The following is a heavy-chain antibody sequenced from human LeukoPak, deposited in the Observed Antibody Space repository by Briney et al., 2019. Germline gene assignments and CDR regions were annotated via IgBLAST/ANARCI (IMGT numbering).Heavy chain of an antibody. CDR1: GFTFSSYA. V-gene: IGHV3-64*01. CDR2: ISSSGVST. Sequence: GGSLRLSCAASGFTFSSYAMHWVRQAPGKGLEYVSAISSSGVSTYYANSVKGRFTISRDNSKNTLFLQMGSLRAEDMAVYYCAREWETAAMGGGAFDYWGQGTLVTVSS. J-gene: IGHJ4*02. D-gene: IGHD1-26*01. CDR3: AREWETAAMGGGAFDY.